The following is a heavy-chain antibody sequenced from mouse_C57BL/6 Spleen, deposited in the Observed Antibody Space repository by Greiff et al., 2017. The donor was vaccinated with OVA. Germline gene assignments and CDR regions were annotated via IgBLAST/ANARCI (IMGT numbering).Heavy chain of an antibody. CDR1: GYTFTSYW. CDR2: IDPSDSYT. J-gene: IGHJ4*01. D-gene: IGHD2-10*02. CDR3: ARRENLVTGAMDD. Sequence: QVQLQQPGAALVMPAASVKLSCKASGYTFTSYWMHWVKQRPGQGLEWIGEIDPSDSYTNYNQKFKGKSTLTVDKSSSTAYMQLSSLTSEDSAVYYFARRENLVTGAMDDWGQGTSVTVSS. V-gene: IGHV1-69*01.